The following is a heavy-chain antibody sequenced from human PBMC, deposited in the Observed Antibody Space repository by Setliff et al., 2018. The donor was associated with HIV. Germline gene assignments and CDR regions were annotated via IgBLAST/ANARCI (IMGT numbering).Heavy chain of an antibody. Sequence: ASVKVSCKASGYTFSDYYFHWVRQAPGQGPEWMGYMSVYNAKADYAQKFQGRVTMTTDTSTSTVYMELRSLTSDDTAVYYCARGVGATSAQHWGQGTLVTVSS. V-gene: IGHV1-18*04. CDR1: GYTFSDYY. CDR3: ARGVGATSAQH. J-gene: IGHJ1*01. CDR2: MSVYNAKA. D-gene: IGHD1-26*01.